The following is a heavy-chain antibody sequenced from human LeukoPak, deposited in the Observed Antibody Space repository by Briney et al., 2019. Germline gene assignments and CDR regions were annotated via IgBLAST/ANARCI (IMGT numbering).Heavy chain of an antibody. Sequence: SVKVSCKASGGTFSSYAISWVRQAPGQGLEWMGGIIPIFGTANYAQKFQGRVTITADESTSTAYMELSSLRSEDTAVYYCARPGYSYGYTYAFDIWGQGTMVTVSS. J-gene: IGHJ3*02. CDR2: IIPIFGTA. V-gene: IGHV1-69*13. D-gene: IGHD5-18*01. CDR1: GGTFSSYA. CDR3: ARPGYSYGYTYAFDI.